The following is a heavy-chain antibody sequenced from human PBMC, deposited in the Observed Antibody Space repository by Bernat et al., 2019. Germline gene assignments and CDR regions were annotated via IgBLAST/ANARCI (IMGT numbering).Heavy chain of an antibody. CDR3: AILDTAMVKGFDY. D-gene: IGHD5-18*01. V-gene: IGHV1-69*02. J-gene: IGHJ4*02. Sequence: QFHLVQSGPGVKKPGSPVRVPSKPSGATFSSYTTSWVRQAPGQGLEWMGRIIPILGIANYAQKFQGRVTITADKSTSTAYMELSSLRSEDTAVYYCAILDTAMVKGFDYWGQGTLVTVSS. CDR2: IIPILGIA. CDR1: GATFSSYT.